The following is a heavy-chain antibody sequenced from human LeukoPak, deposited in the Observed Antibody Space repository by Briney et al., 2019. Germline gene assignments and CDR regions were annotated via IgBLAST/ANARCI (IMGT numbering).Heavy chain of an antibody. CDR3: ASGSYYTFDY. V-gene: IGHV4-38-2*02. D-gene: IGHD1-26*01. CDR1: RYPISIGYY. Sequence: SESLSLTCTVSRYPISIGYYWGWIRRPPGKGLEWIGEINQSGSTNYNPSLKSRVTISVDTSKNQFSLNLSSVTAADTAVYYCASGSYYTFDYWGQGTLVTVSS. J-gene: IGHJ4*02. CDR2: INQSGST.